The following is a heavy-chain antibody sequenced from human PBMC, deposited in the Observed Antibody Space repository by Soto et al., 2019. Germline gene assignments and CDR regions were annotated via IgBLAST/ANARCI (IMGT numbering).Heavy chain of an antibody. CDR1: GFKFGDYA. J-gene: IGHJ4*02. CDR2: IXXKXXXXXT. D-gene: IGHD3-16*01. CDR3: IRESSLVLDF. Sequence: GGSLRVSSTTSGFKFGDYARGWVRQAPGKGLGGVXXIXXKXXXXXTXXAASVKGRFTIARDDSKSSAYLQMNGLSTEEIALYYGIRESSLVLDFRGQGTRVTVTS. V-gene: IGHV3-49*04.